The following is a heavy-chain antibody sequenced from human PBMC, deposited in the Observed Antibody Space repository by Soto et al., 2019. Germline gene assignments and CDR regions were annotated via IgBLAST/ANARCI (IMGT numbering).Heavy chain of an antibody. CDR2: IYYSGST. V-gene: IGHV4-59*01. D-gene: IGHD3-22*01. CDR1: GGSISSYY. CDR3: ARDSHETYYYDSSGYYTLPLLNGMDV. Sequence: SETLSLTCTVSGGSISSYYWSWIRQPPGKGLEWIGYIYYSGSTNYNPSLKSRVTISVDTSKNQFSLKLSSVTAADTAVYYCARDSHETYYYDSSGYYTLPLLNGMDVWGQGTTVTVSS. J-gene: IGHJ6*02.